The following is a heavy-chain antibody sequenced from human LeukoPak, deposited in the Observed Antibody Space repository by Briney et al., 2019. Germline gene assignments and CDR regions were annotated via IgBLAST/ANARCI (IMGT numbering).Heavy chain of an antibody. CDR3: AKDRVGWNEGWFDP. D-gene: IGHD1-1*01. J-gene: IGHJ5*02. Sequence: SETLSLTCTVSGGSISSGGYYWSWIRQPPGKGLEWIGYIYHSGSTYYNPSLKSRVTISVDRSKNQFSLKLSSVTAADTAVYYCAKDRVGWNEGWFDPWGQGTLVTVSS. CDR1: GGSISSGGYY. V-gene: IGHV4-30-2*01. CDR2: IYHSGST.